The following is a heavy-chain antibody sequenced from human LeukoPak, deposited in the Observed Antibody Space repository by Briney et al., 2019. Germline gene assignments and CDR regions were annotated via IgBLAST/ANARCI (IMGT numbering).Heavy chain of an antibody. J-gene: IGHJ4*02. CDR3: AKVSRYCSGGSCAPTGYFDY. Sequence: GGSLRLSCAASGFTVSSNYMSWVRQAPGKGLEWVSVIYSGGSTYYADSVKGRFTISRDNSKNTLYLQMNSLRAEDTAVYYCAKVSRYCSGGSCAPTGYFDYWGQGTLVTVSS. D-gene: IGHD2-15*01. V-gene: IGHV3-53*01. CDR1: GFTVSSNY. CDR2: IYSGGST.